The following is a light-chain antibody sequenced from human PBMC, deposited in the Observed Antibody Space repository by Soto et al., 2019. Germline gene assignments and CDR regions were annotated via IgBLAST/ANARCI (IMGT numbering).Light chain of an antibody. CDR2: GAS. Sequence: ERVMTQSPATLSVSPGERATLSCRASQSVSSNLAWYQQKPGQAPRLLIYGASTRATGIPARFSGSGSGTDFTLTISSLQSEDFAVYYCQQYNSWPPWTFGQGTKLEIK. CDR1: QSVSSN. V-gene: IGKV3-15*01. CDR3: QQYNSWPPWT. J-gene: IGKJ2*01.